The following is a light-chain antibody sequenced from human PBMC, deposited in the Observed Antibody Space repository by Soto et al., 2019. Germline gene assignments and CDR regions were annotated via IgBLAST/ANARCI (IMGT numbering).Light chain of an antibody. CDR3: QQRTNWRLT. Sequence: EVVLTQSPATLSLSPGERVTLSCRASQNIGSHLTWYQQKPGQAPRLLIYDTFNGATGIPARFSGSGSGTDFTLSISSLEPEDFAVYYCQQRTNWRLTFGGGTKVEIK. CDR2: DTF. J-gene: IGKJ4*01. V-gene: IGKV3-11*01. CDR1: QNIGSH.